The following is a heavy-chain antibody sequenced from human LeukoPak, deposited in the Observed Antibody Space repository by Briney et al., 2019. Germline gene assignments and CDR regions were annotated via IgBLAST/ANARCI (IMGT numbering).Heavy chain of an antibody. J-gene: IGHJ4*02. V-gene: IGHV3-64D*06. Sequence: GGSLRLSCAASGLTLGSYAMHWLRQAPAKGREEVSAISTNGANTYYIDSVKGRFTMSRDNSKNTLYLQMRSLRTEDTAVYYCVKDPQLSGSHWGQGTLVTVSS. CDR3: VKDPQLSGSH. D-gene: IGHD3-10*01. CDR1: GLTLGSYA. CDR2: ISTNGANT.